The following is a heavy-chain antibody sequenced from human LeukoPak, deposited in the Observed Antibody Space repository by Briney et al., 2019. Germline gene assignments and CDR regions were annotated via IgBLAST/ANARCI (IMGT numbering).Heavy chain of an antibody. Sequence: PSETLSLTCAVYGGSFSGYYWSWIRQPPGKGLEWIGEINHSGSTNYNPSLKSRVTIPVDTSKNQFSLKLSSVTAADTAVYYCARGLINYYYYYMDVWGKGTTVTVSS. CDR2: INHSGST. CDR1: GGSFSGYY. J-gene: IGHJ6*03. V-gene: IGHV4-34*01. CDR3: ARGLINYYYYYMDV.